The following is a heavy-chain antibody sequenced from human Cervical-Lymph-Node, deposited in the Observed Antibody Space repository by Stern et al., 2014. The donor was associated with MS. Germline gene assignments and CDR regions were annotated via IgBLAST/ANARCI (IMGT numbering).Heavy chain of an antibody. CDR2: INTHTGKP. CDR3: AKEGVEDNDAFDI. CDR1: GYTFSDSA. J-gene: IGHJ3*02. Sequence: DQLVESGSELNNPGASVKVSCRASGYTFSDSAINWVRQVPGQGLEWMGWINTHTGKPTYAQDFTGHFVLSLDTSVSTAYLQITSLRAEDSAIYFCAKEGVEDNDAFDIWGQGTMVTVSP. V-gene: IGHV7-4-1*02. D-gene: IGHD3-3*01.